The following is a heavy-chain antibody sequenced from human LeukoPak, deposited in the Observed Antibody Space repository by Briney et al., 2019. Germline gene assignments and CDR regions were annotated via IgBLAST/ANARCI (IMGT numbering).Heavy chain of an antibody. V-gene: IGHV4-59*01. CDR2: IYYGGST. D-gene: IGHD6-6*01. J-gene: IGHJ6*03. Sequence: SETLSLTCTVSGGSISSYYWSWVRQPPGKGLEWIGYIYYGGSTNYNPSLMSRVTISADTTKNQFSLKLSSVTAADTAVYYCARAQYSSSSHYHSYYMDVWGKGTTVTVSS. CDR1: GGSISSYY. CDR3: ARAQYSSSSHYHSYYMDV.